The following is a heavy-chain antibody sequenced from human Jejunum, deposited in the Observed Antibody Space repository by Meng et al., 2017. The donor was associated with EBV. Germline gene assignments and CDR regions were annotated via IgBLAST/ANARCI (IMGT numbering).Heavy chain of an antibody. Sequence: QVKLQESGPGLVKPSETLSLTCTVSGASITDYNWSWIRLSPGEGLEWIGYISSGGFTNPNPSLKSRVAMSADTSKNQISLKLTSVTTADTAFYYCARAYYYGSGNYAWFGPWGPGTLVTVSS. J-gene: IGHJ5*02. CDR2: ISSGGFT. V-gene: IGHV4-59*01. D-gene: IGHD3-10*01. CDR3: ARAYYYGSGNYAWFGP. CDR1: GASITDYN.